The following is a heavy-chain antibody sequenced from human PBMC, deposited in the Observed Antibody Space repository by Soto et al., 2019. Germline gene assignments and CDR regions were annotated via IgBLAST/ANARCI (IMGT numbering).Heavy chain of an antibody. Sequence: LRLSCTASGSTFPNYPMHWVRQAPDKGLEWVAVISHDGVTKNSADSVKGRFTISRDNSRNTLYLQMNSLTDGDTAVYYCAREIRDSAFGGHYLNGLDVWGQGTTVTVSS. J-gene: IGHJ6*02. CDR3: AREIRDSAFGGHYLNGLDV. CDR1: GSTFPNYP. CDR2: ISHDGVTK. V-gene: IGHV3-30-3*01. D-gene: IGHD3-10*01.